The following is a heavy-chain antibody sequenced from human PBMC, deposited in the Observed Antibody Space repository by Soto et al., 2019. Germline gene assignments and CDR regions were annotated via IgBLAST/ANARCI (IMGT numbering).Heavy chain of an antibody. CDR3: ARQGDYRDY. V-gene: IGHV4-59*01. CDR2: IYYIGST. J-gene: IGHJ4*02. CDR1: GGSISSYY. Sequence: SETLSLTCTVSGGSISSYYWSWIRQPPGKGLEWIGYIYYIGSTNYNPSLKSRVTISVDTSKNQFSLKLSSVTAAYTAVYYCARQGDYRDYWGQGTLVTVSS.